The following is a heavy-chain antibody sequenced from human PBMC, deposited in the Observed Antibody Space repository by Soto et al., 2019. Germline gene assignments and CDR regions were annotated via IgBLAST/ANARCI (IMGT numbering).Heavy chain of an antibody. V-gene: IGHV4-30-4*01. D-gene: IGHD3-22*01. CDR2: IYSSGAT. J-gene: IGHJ4*02. CDR3: ARDRGSDYDSTSGYYYY. CDR1: GGSISNSDYY. Sequence: QVQLQESGPRLVKPSQTLSLTCTVSGGSISNSDYYWTWIRQPPGKGLEWIGYIYSSGATSYNPSLESRVTISGDTSKNQFSLRLTSVTAADTAVYYCARDRGSDYDSTSGYYYYWGQGTLVTVSS.